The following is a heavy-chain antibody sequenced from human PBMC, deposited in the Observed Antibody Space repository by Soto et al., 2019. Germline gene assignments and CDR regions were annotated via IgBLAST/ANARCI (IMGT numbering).Heavy chain of an antibody. J-gene: IGHJ3*02. CDR2: IIPILGIA. Sequence: QVQLVQSGAEVKKPGSSVKVSCKASGGTFSSYTISWVRQAPGQGREWMGRIIPILGIANYAQKFRGRGTITADKSTSTAYMELSSLRSEDTAVYYCARAGGDIVATTSIQAFDIWGQGTMVTVSS. V-gene: IGHV1-69*02. D-gene: IGHD5-12*01. CDR3: ARAGGDIVATTSIQAFDI. CDR1: GGTFSSYT.